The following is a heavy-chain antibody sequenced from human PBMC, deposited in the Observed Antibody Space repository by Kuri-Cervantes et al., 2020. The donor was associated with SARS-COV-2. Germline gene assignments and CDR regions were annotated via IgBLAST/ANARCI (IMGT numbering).Heavy chain of an antibody. CDR2: INSDGSGT. J-gene: IGHJ4*02. V-gene: IGHV3-74*01. Sequence: GESLKISCAASGFTFSSYWMHWVRQAPGKGLVWVSRINSDGSGTSYADSVKGRFTISRDNAKNTLYLQMNSLRAEDTAVYYCAREGYYYGSGNDYWGQGTLVTVSS. CDR1: GFTFSSYW. D-gene: IGHD3-10*01. CDR3: AREGYYYGSGNDY.